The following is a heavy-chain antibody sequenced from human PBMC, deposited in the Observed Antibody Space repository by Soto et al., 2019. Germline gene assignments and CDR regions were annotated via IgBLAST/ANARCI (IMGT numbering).Heavy chain of an antibody. J-gene: IGHJ6*02. D-gene: IGHD3-22*01. CDR1: GYSFTSYW. CDR3: AREYYYDSSGFFGDYYYYGMDV. CDR2: IYPGDSDT. V-gene: IGHV5-51*01. Sequence: GESLKISCNGSGYSFTSYWVAWVRQMPGKGLEWMGIIYPGDSDTRYSPSFQGQVTISADKSISTAYLQWSSLKASDSAMYYCAREYYYDSSGFFGDYYYYGMDVWGQGTTVTVSS.